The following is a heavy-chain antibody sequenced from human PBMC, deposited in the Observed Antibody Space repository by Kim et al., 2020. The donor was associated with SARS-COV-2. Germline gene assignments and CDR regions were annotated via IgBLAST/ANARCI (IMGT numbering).Heavy chain of an antibody. CDR1: GYTFSDHY. Sequence: ASVKVSCKTSGYTFSDHYIQWVRQAPGQGLERMGWVTPTSGGTHFAQKFQGRVTMTRDMSINTAYMQLSSLGSDDTAIYYCARDGGGFDYWGQGTLVTVSP. V-gene: IGHV1-2*02. CDR2: VTPTSGGT. J-gene: IGHJ4*02. CDR3: ARDGGGFDY.